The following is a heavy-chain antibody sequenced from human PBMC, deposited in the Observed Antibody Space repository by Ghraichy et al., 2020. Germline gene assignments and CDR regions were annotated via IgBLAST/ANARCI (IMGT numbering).Heavy chain of an antibody. Sequence: SVKVSCKAGGGTFSNYAISWVRQAPGQGLEWMGGIVPIFGTANYAQKFQGRVTITADESTSTAYMELSSLRSEDTAVYYCARRAHSGYFESISYYYGMDVWGQWTTFTVSS. D-gene: IGHD3-22*01. CDR3: ARRAHSGYFESISYYYGMDV. CDR2: IVPIFGTA. V-gene: IGHV1-69*13. CDR1: GGTFSNYA. J-gene: IGHJ6*02.